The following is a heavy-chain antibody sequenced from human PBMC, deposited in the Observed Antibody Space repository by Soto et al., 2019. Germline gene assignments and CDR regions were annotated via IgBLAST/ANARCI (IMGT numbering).Heavy chain of an antibody. J-gene: IGHJ4*02. CDR3: AKDHRTTVTTRGVWYFDY. CDR2: ISHDGRNK. V-gene: IGHV3-30*04. Sequence: GGSLRLSCATSGFTFSSYAMHWVRQAPGKGREWVALISHDGRNKYYADSVKGRFTISRDTSKNTLYLQMNSLRYEDTAVYYCAKDHRTTVTTRGVWYFDYWGQGT. CDR1: GFTFSSYA. D-gene: IGHD4-17*01.